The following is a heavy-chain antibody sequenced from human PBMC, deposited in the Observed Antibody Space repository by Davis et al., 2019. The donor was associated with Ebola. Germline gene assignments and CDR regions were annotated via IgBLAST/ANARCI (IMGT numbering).Heavy chain of an antibody. Sequence: GESLKISCAASGFTFSDYYMSWIRPAPGQGLDWVSYISSSGSTIYYADSVKGRFTISRDNAKNSLYLQMNSLSAEDTAVYYCAKRYHSSSWGQGTLVTVSS. CDR2: ISSSGSTI. D-gene: IGHD6-13*01. CDR3: AKRYHSSS. V-gene: IGHV3-11*01. J-gene: IGHJ4*02. CDR1: GFTFSDYY.